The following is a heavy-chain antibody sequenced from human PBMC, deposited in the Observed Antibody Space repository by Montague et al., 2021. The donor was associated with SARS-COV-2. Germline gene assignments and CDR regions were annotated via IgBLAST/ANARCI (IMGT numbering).Heavy chain of an antibody. J-gene: IGHJ4*02. CDR1: GEPISGFF. D-gene: IGHD5-12*01. V-gene: IGHV4-4*07. Sequence: SETLSLTCSVSGEPISGFFWNWIRQPAGKGLEWIGRIYASGGTDYNPSLESRVTISVDTSKNQFSLKLTSVTAADTAVYYCARAHSGSWAHLDNWGQGSLVTVSS. CDR3: ARAHSGSWAHLDN. CDR2: IYASGGT.